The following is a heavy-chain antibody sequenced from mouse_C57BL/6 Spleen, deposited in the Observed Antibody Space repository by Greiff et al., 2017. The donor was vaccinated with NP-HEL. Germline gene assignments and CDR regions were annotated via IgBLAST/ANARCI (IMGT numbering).Heavy chain of an antibody. CDR3: ARVLRLGYAMDY. D-gene: IGHD2-4*01. V-gene: IGHV1-54*01. Sequence: QVQLQQSGAELVRPGTSVKVSCKASGYAFTNYLIEWVKQRPGQGLEWIGVINPGSGGTNYNEKFKGKATLTADKSSSTAYMQLSSLTSEDSAVYFCARVLRLGYAMDYWGQGTSVTVSS. CDR2: INPGSGGT. J-gene: IGHJ4*01. CDR1: GYAFTNYL.